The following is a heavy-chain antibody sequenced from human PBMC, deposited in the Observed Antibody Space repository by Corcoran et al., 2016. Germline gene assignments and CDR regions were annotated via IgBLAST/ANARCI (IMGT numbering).Heavy chain of an antibody. CDR3: ARVYLAWHYGSGRWDWFDP. Sequence: QVQLVQSGAEVKKPGSSVKVSCKASGGTFSSYAISWVRQAPGQGLEWMGGIIPIFGTANYAQKFQGRVTITADESTSTAYMELSSLRSEDTAVDYCARVYLAWHYGSGRWDWFDPWGQGTLVTVSS. CDR1: GGTFSSYA. CDR2: IIPIFGTA. J-gene: IGHJ5*02. D-gene: IGHD3-10*01. V-gene: IGHV1-69*01.